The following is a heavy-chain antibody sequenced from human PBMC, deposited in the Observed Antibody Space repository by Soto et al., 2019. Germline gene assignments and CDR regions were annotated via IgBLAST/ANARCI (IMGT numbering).Heavy chain of an antibody. D-gene: IGHD2-21*01. J-gene: IGHJ4*02. CDR2: INRRGIT. Sequence: GGSLRLSCAASGFDFSSHDMNWVRQAPGKGLEGVAYINRRGITHYADSVEGRFTISRDNAQNSLFLQMLSLRDEDTAVDYCASDAAESNSYYVDSWVQGALVTVSS. CDR1: GFDFSSHD. V-gene: IGHV3-48*02. CDR3: ASDAAESNSYYVDS.